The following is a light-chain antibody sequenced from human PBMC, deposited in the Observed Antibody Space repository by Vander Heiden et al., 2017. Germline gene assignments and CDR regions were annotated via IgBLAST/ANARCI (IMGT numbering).Light chain of an antibody. J-gene: IGKJ3*01. CDR3: QQYDNLPIFT. V-gene: IGKV1-33*01. Sequence: IQMTHSPSSLSASVGDRVTITCQASQDISNYLNWYQQKPGKAPKLLLYDASNLETGVPSRFSGSGSGTDFTFTISSLQPEDIATYYCQQYDNLPIFTFGHGTKVDIK. CDR2: DAS. CDR1: QDISNY.